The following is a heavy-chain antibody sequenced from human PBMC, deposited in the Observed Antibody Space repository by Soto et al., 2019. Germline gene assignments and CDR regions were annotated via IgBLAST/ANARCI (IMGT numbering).Heavy chain of an antibody. D-gene: IGHD1-1*01. CDR1: GFTFSSYG. J-gene: IGHJ6*03. CDR2: IWYDGSNK. V-gene: IGHV3-33*01. CDR3: ASRELEPYYYYHMDV. Sequence: QVQLVESGGGVVQPGRSPRLSCAASGFTFSSYGMHWVRQAPGKGLEWVAVIWYDGSNKYYADSVKGRFTISRDNSKNTLYLQMNSLSTVDTAVYSSASRELEPYYYYHMDVWGKGTTVTVFS.